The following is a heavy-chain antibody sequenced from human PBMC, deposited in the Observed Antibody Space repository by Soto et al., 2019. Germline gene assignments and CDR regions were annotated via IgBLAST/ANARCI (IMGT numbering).Heavy chain of an antibody. CDR2: ISYRGTT. V-gene: IGHV4-31*03. Sequence: QVQLHESGPGLVKPSQTLSLTCTVSGGSINSGAYYWSWVRPHPGKGLEWIGAISYRGTTYYNPSLQRRITMSVDTSTTQLSLKLSSVTAADTAVYYCARMSATGTRGFDPWGPGTLVTVAS. D-gene: IGHD1-1*01. CDR1: GGSINSGAYY. J-gene: IGHJ5*02. CDR3: ARMSATGTRGFDP.